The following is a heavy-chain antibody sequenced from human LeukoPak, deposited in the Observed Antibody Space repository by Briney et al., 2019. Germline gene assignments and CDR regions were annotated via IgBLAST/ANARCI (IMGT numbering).Heavy chain of an antibody. V-gene: IGHV3-30-3*01. CDR1: GFTFNNYA. D-gene: IGHD3-3*01. J-gene: IGHJ4*02. Sequence: PGGSLRLSCVASGFTFNNYAMSWVRQAPGKGLEWVAVISYDGSNKYYADSVKGRFTASRDNSKNTLYLQMNSLRAEDTAVYYCARGWGGYYPDFDYWGQGTLVTVSS. CDR3: ARGWGGYYPDFDY. CDR2: ISYDGSNK.